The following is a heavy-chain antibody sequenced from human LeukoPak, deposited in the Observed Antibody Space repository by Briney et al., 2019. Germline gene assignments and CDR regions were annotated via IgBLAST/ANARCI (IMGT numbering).Heavy chain of an antibody. CDR1: GGSISSYY. Sequence: PSETLSLTCTVSGGSISSYYWSWIRQPPGKGLEWIGYIYYSGSTNYNPSLKSRATISVDTSKNQFSLKLSSVTAADTAVYYCARDSLKFLDKLTTGTYFDYWGQGTLVTVSS. D-gene: IGHD1-1*01. CDR2: IYYSGST. V-gene: IGHV4-59*01. CDR3: ARDSLKFLDKLTTGTYFDY. J-gene: IGHJ4*02.